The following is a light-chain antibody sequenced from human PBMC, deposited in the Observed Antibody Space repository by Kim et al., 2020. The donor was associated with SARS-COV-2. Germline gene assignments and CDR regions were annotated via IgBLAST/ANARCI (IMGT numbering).Light chain of an antibody. V-gene: IGLV6-57*03. CDR2: EDN. J-gene: IGLJ2*01. Sequence: RTATHSAPRSSGSIASIYVKWYQQRPGSAPTTVIYEDNQRPSGVPDRFSGSIDSSSNSASLTISGLKTEDEADYYCQSYDSSNVVFGGGTQLTVL. CDR1: SGSIASIY. CDR3: QSYDSSNVV.